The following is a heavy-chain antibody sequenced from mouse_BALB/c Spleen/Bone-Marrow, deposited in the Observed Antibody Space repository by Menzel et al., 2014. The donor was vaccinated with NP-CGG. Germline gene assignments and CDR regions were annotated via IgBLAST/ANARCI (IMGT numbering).Heavy chain of an antibody. CDR3: TIYYRSFAY. Sequence: QVQLMESGAELVKPGASVKMSCKASGYTFTSYWMHWVKQRPGQGLEWIGVIDPSDSYTSYNQKFKGKATLTVDTSSSTAYMQLSSLTSEDSAVYYCTIYYRSFAYWGQGTLVTVSA. D-gene: IGHD2-14*01. CDR1: GYTFTSYW. V-gene: IGHV1S127*01. CDR2: IDPSDSYT. J-gene: IGHJ3*01.